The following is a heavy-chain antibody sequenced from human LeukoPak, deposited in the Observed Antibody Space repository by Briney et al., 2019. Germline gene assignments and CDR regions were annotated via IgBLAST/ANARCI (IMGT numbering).Heavy chain of an antibody. CDR2: IYYSGST. V-gene: IGHV4-39*07. Sequence: PSETLSLTCTVSGGSISSSSYYWGWIRQPPGKGLEWIGSIYYSGSTYYNPSLKSRVTISVDTSKNQFSLKLSSVTAADTAVYYCARVLELEYYFDYWGQGTQVTVSS. CDR1: GGSISSSSYY. J-gene: IGHJ4*02. D-gene: IGHD1-7*01. CDR3: ARVLELEYYFDY.